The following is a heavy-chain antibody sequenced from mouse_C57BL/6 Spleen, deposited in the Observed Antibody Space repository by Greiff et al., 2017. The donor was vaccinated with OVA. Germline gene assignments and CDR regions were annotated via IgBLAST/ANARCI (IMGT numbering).Heavy chain of an antibody. CDR3: ARDWDAYFAY. CDR1: GYAFSSSW. D-gene: IGHD4-1*01. V-gene: IGHV1-82*01. J-gene: IGHJ2*01. CDR2: IYPGDGDT. Sequence: VQLQQSGPELVKPGASVKISCKASGYAFSSSWMNWVKQRPGKGLEWIGRIYPGDGDTNYNGKFKGKATLTADKSSSTAYMQLSSLTSEDSAVYFCARDWDAYFAYWGQGTTLTVSS.